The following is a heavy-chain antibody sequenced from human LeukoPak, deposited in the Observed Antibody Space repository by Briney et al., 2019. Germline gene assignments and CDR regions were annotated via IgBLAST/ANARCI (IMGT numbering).Heavy chain of an antibody. CDR3: AKAPVTIYYYYYGMDV. V-gene: IGHV3-23*01. D-gene: IGHD1-1*01. Sequence: SGGSLRLSCAASGFTFSSYAMTWVRQAPGKGLEWVSAISSGGGSTYYAESVKGRFTISRDNSKNMLYLQVNSLRAEDTAVYYCAKAPVTIYYYYYGMDVWGQGTTVTVSS. J-gene: IGHJ6*02. CDR1: GFTFSSYA. CDR2: ISSGGGST.